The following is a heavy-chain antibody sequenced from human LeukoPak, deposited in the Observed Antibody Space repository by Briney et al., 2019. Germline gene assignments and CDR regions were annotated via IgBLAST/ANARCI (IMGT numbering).Heavy chain of an antibody. CDR2: IYPYDSHT. J-gene: IGHJ5*02. V-gene: IGHV5-51*01. CDR3: ARLPNSGADLTWFDP. Sequence: GESLKISCEASGYRFSYYWIAWVRQMPGEGLEWMGVIYPYDSHTRYSPSFQGQVTISADKSISTAYLQWSSLKASDSAMYFCARLPNSGADLTWFDPWGQGTLVTVSS. CDR1: GYRFSYYW. D-gene: IGHD3-10*01.